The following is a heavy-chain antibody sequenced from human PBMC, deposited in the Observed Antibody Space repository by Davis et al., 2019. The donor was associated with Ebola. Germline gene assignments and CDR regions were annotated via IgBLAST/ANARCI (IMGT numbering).Heavy chain of an antibody. CDR3: ARAYDILTGYYNDYYYYGMDV. V-gene: IGHV1-18*04. CDR2: ISAYNGNT. J-gene: IGHJ6*04. D-gene: IGHD3-9*01. CDR1: GYTFTSYG. Sequence: AASVKVSCKASGYTFTSYGISWVRQAPGQGLEWMGWISAYNGNTNYAQKLQGRVTMTTDTSTSTAYMELSRLRSDDTAVYYCARAYDILTGYYNDYYYYGMDVWGEGTTVTVSS.